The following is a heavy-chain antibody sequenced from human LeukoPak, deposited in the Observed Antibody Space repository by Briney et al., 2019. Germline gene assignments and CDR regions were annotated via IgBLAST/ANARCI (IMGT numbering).Heavy chain of an antibody. V-gene: IGHV3-21*04. CDR1: GFTFSSYS. D-gene: IGHD6-19*01. J-gene: IGHJ3*02. Sequence: GGSLRLSCAASGFTFSSYSMNWVRQAPGKGLEWVSSISSSSSYIYYADSVKGRFTISRDNAKNSLYLQMNSLRAEDTAVYYCARAGGSSGPDAFDIWGQGTMVTVSS. CDR2: ISSSSSYI. CDR3: ARAGGSSGPDAFDI.